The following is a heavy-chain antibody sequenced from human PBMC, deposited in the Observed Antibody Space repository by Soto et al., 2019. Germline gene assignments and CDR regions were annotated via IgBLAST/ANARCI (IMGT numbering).Heavy chain of an antibody. CDR1: GGSISSGGYS. CDR2: IYHSGST. CDR3: ARGNILDFWSGYFDY. J-gene: IGHJ4*02. V-gene: IGHV4-30-2*01. D-gene: IGHD3-3*01. Sequence: ASETLSLTCAVSGGSISSGGYSWSWIRQPPGKGLEWIGYIYHSGSTYYNPSLKSRVTISVDRSKNQFSLKLSSVTAADTAVYYCARGNILDFWSGYFDYWGQGTLVTVSS.